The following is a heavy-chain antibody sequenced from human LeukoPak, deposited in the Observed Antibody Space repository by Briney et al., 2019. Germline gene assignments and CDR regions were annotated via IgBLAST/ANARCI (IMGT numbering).Heavy chain of an antibody. V-gene: IGHV4-31*03. CDR3: ARGVDRTKIYS. J-gene: IGHJ4*02. D-gene: IGHD5-12*01. CDR2: IHYTGSI. Sequence: SETLSLTCTVSDDSLSSGTYYWNWIRLYPGKGLEWIGCIHYTGSIYYNPSLKSRVTISVDTSKNQFSLNVNFVTAADTAVYFCARGVDRTKIYSWGQGTLVTVSS. CDR1: DDSLSSGTYY.